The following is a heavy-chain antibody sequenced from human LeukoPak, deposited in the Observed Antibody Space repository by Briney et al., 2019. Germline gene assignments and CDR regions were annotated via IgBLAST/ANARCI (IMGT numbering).Heavy chain of an antibody. CDR3: ARVVRRVDPRGAFDI. Sequence: GGSLRLSCAASGFTFSSYWMHWVRQAPGKGLVWVSRINSDGSSTSYADSVKGRFTISRDNAKNTLYLQMNSLRAEDTAVYYCARVVRRVDPRGAFDIWGQGTMVTVSS. CDR1: GFTFSSYW. J-gene: IGHJ3*02. CDR2: INSDGSST. D-gene: IGHD3-10*01. V-gene: IGHV3-74*01.